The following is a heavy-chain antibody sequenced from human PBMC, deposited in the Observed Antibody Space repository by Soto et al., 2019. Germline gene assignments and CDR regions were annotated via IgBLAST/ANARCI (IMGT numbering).Heavy chain of an antibody. J-gene: IGHJ3*02. CDR3: ARDDIGAPNAIDM. V-gene: IGHV3-21*06. CDR1: GFTFRSYT. D-gene: IGHD2-15*01. Sequence: PGGSLRLSCVASGFTFRSYTMNWVRQAPGKGLEWVSAIRGFSPYTFYADSVKDRFTISRDNSKNTLYLQMDSLRAGDTALYYCARDDIGAPNAIDMWGQGTMVTVSS. CDR2: IRGFSPYT.